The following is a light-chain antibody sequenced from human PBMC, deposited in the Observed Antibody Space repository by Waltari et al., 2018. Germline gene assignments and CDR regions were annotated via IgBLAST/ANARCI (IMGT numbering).Light chain of an antibody. CDR3: QQYNDWPPLT. CDR2: GAS. CDR1: QSVSRF. J-gene: IGKJ4*01. Sequence: RAIQSVSRFLAWHRQKPGQAPRLRIYGASTRATGIPARFSGSGSGTEFTLTISSLQSEDFAVYFCQQYNDWPPLTFGGGTKLEIK. V-gene: IGKV3-15*01.